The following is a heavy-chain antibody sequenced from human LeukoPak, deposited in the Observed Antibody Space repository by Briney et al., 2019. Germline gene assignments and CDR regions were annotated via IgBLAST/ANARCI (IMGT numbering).Heavy chain of an antibody. V-gene: IGHV4-59*11. CDR1: GGSISSHY. CDR3: AREGYSSNWYDY. Sequence: SETLSLTCTVSGGSISSHYWAWIRQPPGKGLEWIGYISYTGSTNYKPSLKSRVTISVDTSKNQFSLKLRSVTAADTAVYYCAREGYSSNWYDYWGQGTLVTVSS. J-gene: IGHJ5*01. CDR2: ISYTGST. D-gene: IGHD6-13*01.